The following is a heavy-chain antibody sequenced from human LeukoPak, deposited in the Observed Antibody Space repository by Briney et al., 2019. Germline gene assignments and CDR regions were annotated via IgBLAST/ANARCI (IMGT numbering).Heavy chain of an antibody. CDR2: INSDGSST. Sequence: QPGGSLRLSCAASGFTFSSYWMHRVRQAPGKGLVWVSRINSDGSSTSYADSVKGRFTISRDNAKNTLYLQMNSLRAGDTAVYYCARETYYDSYFDYWGQGTLVTVSS. CDR3: ARETYYDSYFDY. CDR1: GFTFSSYW. J-gene: IGHJ4*02. V-gene: IGHV3-74*01. D-gene: IGHD3-3*01.